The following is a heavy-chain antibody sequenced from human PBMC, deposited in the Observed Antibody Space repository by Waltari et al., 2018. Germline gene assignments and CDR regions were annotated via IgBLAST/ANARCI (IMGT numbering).Heavy chain of an antibody. J-gene: IGHJ3*02. Sequence: QVQLQESGPGLVKPSETLSLTCIVSGGSISSYYWSWIRQPAGKGLEWIGRIYTSGSTNDNPSLKSRVTISVDKSKNQFSLKLSSVTAADTAVYYCARDATDIVVVPAAASVDAFDIWGQGTMVTVSS. V-gene: IGHV4-4*07. CDR1: GGSISSYY. D-gene: IGHD2-2*01. CDR3: ARDATDIVVVPAAASVDAFDI. CDR2: IYTSGST.